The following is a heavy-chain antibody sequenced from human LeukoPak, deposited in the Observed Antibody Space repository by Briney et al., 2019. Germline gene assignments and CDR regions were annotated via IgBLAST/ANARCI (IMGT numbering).Heavy chain of an antibody. CDR1: GFTFSSYA. Sequence: GGSLRLSCSASGFTFSSYAMNWVRQAPGKGLEWVASIGAAGYYIYYADSVKGRFTISRDNAKNSLYLQMNSLRAEDTAVYYCAREGGSYYLSYYYMDVWGKGTTVTVSS. CDR3: AREGGSYYLSYYYMDV. CDR2: IGAAGYYI. J-gene: IGHJ6*03. V-gene: IGHV3-21*01. D-gene: IGHD3-10*01.